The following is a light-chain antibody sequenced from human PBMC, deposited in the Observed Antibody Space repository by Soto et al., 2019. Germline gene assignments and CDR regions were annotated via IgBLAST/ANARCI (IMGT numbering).Light chain of an antibody. CDR1: QSVSSN. J-gene: IGKJ1*01. V-gene: IGKV3-15*01. CDR2: GAS. CDR3: QQYNKWPGT. Sequence: EIVMTQSPATLSVSPGKRATLSCRASQSVSSNLAWYQQKPGQAPRLLISGASTRATGVPARFGGSGSGTEFTLTISSLQSEDFAVYYCQQYNKWPGTFGQGTKVEIK.